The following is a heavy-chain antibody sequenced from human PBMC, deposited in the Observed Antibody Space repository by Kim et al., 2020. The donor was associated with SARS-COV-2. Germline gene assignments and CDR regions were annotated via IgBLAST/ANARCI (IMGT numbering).Heavy chain of an antibody. J-gene: IGHJ4*02. D-gene: IGHD2-2*01. V-gene: IGHV3-23*05. Sequence: YGDSVGGRLTDSRDNSKNTVYQHLNSLGAEDTAVYYCAKAKYGSSWFFDYWGQGTLVTVSS. CDR3: AKAKYGSSWFFDY.